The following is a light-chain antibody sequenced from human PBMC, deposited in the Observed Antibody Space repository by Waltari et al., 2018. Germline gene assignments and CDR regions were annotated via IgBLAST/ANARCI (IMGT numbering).Light chain of an antibody. V-gene: IGKV3-11*01. CDR3: QQRSNWEIT. CDR2: DAS. J-gene: IGKJ5*01. CDR1: QSVSSY. Sequence: EIVLTQSPATLSLSPGQRAPLSCRASQSVSSYLAWYQQNPCQAPRLLIYDASNRATGIPARFSGSGSGTDFTLTISSLEPEDFAVYYCQQRSNWEITFGQGTRLEIK.